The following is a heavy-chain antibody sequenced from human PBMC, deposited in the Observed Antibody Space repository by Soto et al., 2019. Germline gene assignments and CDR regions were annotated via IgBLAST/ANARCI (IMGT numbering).Heavy chain of an antibody. CDR2: TYYRSKWYS. D-gene: IGHD6-19*01. V-gene: IGHV6-1*01. Sequence: SQTLSLTCVISGYSISSTSAAWSLIRQSPSRGLEWLGRTYYRSKWYSDYAVSVKSRITINPDTSKNQFSLQLNSVTPEDTAVYYCARGSYYSGWVWGQGTLVTVSS. J-gene: IGHJ4*02. CDR1: GYSISSTSAA. CDR3: ARGSYYSGWV.